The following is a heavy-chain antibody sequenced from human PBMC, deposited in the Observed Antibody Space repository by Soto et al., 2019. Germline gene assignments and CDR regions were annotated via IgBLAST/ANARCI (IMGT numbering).Heavy chain of an antibody. D-gene: IGHD2-2*01. CDR3: AKGWVYCSSTSCPSGYYYMDV. Sequence: HPGGSLRLSCAASGFTFSSYAMSWVRQAPGKGLEWVSAISGSGGSTYYADSVKGRFTISRDNSKNTLYLQMNSLRAEDTAVYYCAKGWVYCSSTSCPSGYYYMDVWGKGTTVTVSS. CDR1: GFTFSSYA. V-gene: IGHV3-23*01. J-gene: IGHJ6*03. CDR2: ISGSGGST.